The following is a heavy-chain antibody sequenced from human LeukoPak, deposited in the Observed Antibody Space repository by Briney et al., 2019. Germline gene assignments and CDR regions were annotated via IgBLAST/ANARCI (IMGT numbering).Heavy chain of an antibody. CDR2: IYDSGST. CDR3: QSRFLEWLLDY. Sequence: PSETLSLTCTVSGGSISSNNYFWGWIRQPPGKGLEWIGSIYDSGSTYYNPSLKSRVTISVDTSKNQFSLKLNSVTAADTATYCCQSRFLEWLLDYWGQGTLVTVSS. V-gene: IGHV4-39*01. D-gene: IGHD3-3*01. J-gene: IGHJ4*02. CDR1: GGSISSNNYF.